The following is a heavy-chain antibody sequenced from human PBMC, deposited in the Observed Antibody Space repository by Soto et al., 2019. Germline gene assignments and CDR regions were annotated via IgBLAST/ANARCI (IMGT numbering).Heavy chain of an antibody. D-gene: IGHD6-13*01. Sequence: QVQLQQWGAGLLKPSETLSLTCAVYGGSFSGYYWSWIRQPPGKGLEWIGEINHSGSTNYNPSLNSRVTISVDTSKNQFSLKLSSVTAADTAVYYCARGRIAAAGRFWFDPWGQGTLVTVSS. CDR2: INHSGST. J-gene: IGHJ5*02. CDR1: GGSFSGYY. V-gene: IGHV4-34*01. CDR3: ARGRIAAAGRFWFDP.